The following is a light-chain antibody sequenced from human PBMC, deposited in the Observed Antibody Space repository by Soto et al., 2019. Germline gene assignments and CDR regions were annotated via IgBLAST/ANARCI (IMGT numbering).Light chain of an antibody. CDR3: QQYNSWPPIT. Sequence: EIVMTQSPDTLYVSPGEGATLSCRASQSVRTKLAWYQQKAGQAPRLLIYGASTRATGVPDRFSGSGSGTEFTLTISSLQSEDVAVDYCQQYNSWPPITFGQGTRLEIK. CDR2: GAS. J-gene: IGKJ5*01. CDR1: QSVRTK. V-gene: IGKV3-15*01.